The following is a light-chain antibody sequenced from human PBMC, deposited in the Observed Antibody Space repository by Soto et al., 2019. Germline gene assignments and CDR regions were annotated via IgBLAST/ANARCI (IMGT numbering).Light chain of an antibody. J-gene: IGLJ1*01. Sequence: QSALTQPASVSGSPGQSITISCTGTSRDIGTSNLVSWYQQYPGKAPKLMIYEVTKRPSGISYRFSGSKSGNTASLTISGLQPEDEADYYCCSFTGFSTSLFVFGTVTKLTVL. CDR3: CSFTGFSTSLFV. CDR1: SRDIGTSNL. CDR2: EVT. V-gene: IGLV2-23*02.